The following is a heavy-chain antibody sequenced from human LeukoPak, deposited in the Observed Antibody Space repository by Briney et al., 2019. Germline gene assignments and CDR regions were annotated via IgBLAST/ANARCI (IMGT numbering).Heavy chain of an antibody. V-gene: IGHV4-4*07. Sequence: SETLSLTRTVSGGSISDYYWSWIRQPAGKGLEWIGRIYTSGSTNYNPSLKSRVTISVDTSKNQFSLKLSSVTAADTAVYYCARGGDQLLFYYYYMDVWGKGTTVTVSS. CDR2: IYTSGST. J-gene: IGHJ6*03. CDR3: ARGGDQLLFYYYYMDV. D-gene: IGHD2-2*01. CDR1: GGSISDYY.